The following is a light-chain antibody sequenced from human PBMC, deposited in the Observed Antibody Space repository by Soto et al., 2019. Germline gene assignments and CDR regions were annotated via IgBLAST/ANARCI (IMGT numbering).Light chain of an antibody. J-gene: IGKJ1*01. V-gene: IGKV3-11*01. Sequence: EIVLTQSPATLSLSPGERATLSCRASQSVTTYLAWYQQKPGQAPRLLIYDASSRATGIPARFSGSGSGTDFTLTISSLEPEDLALYYCQHYNSYSEAFGQGTKVDIK. CDR3: QHYNSYSEA. CDR1: QSVTTY. CDR2: DAS.